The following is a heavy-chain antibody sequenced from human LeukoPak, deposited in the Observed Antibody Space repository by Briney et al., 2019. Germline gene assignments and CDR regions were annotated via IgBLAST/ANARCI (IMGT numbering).Heavy chain of an antibody. Sequence: ASVKVSCKASGYAFSTSGISGVRQAPGQGLEWMGWISNYNGHTKYAQKFQGRVTMTTDTSTSTAYMELTSLTSDDTAVYYCARDKDLGAVAGTFDYWGQGTLLTVSS. D-gene: IGHD6-19*01. CDR2: ISNYNGHT. J-gene: IGHJ4*02. V-gene: IGHV1-18*01. CDR1: GYAFSTSG. CDR3: ARDKDLGAVAGTFDY.